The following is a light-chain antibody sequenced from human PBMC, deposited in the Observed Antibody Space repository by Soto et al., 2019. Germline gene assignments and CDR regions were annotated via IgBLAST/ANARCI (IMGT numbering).Light chain of an antibody. CDR1: SSDVGGYNY. J-gene: IGLJ1*01. Sequence: QSVLTQPPSASGSPGQSVAISCTGTSSDVGGYNYVSWYQQYPGKAPKLMIYDVTKRPSGVPDRFSGSKSGNTASLTVSGLQAEDEADYYSSSYAGTHVVFGTGTKVTVL. CDR3: SSYAGTHVV. V-gene: IGLV2-8*01. CDR2: DVT.